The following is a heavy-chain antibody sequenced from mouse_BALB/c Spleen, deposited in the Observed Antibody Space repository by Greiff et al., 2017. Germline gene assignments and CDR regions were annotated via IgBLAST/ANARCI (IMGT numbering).Heavy chain of an antibody. V-gene: IGHV1-80*01. CDR2: IYPGDGDT. CDR3: ARATMIRAMDD. CDR1: GYAFSSYW. D-gene: IGHD2-4*01. Sequence: QVQLQQSGAELVRPGSSVKISCKASGYAFSSYWMNWVKQRPGQGLEWIGQIYPGDGDTNYNGKFKGKATLTADKSSSTAYMQLSSLTSEDSAVYFCARATMIRAMDDWGQGTSVTVSS. J-gene: IGHJ4*01.